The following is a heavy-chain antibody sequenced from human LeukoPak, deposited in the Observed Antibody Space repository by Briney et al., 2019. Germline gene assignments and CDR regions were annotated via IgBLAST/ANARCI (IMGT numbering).Heavy chain of an antibody. CDR2: IKQDGSEE. CDR3: ARDPYSSTWSYGMDV. CDR1: GFTFSNYW. J-gene: IGHJ6*04. Sequence: GGSLRLSCAASGFTFSNYWMSWVRQAPGKGLEGVANIKQDGSEEVYVDSLKGRFTISRDNAKNSLFLQMNTLRAEDTAVCYCARDPYSSTWSYGMDVWGKGTTVTVSS. D-gene: IGHD6-6*01. V-gene: IGHV3-7*05.